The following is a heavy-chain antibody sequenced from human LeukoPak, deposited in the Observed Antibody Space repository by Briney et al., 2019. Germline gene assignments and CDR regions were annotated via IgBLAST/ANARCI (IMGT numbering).Heavy chain of an antibody. V-gene: IGHV1-18*01. J-gene: IGHJ6*02. D-gene: IGHD3-3*01. CDR1: GYTFTSCG. CDR2: ISAYNGNT. Sequence: ASVKVSCKASGYTFTSCGISWVRQAPGQGLEWMGWISAYNGNTNYAQKLQGRVTMTTDTSTSTAYMELRSLRSDDTAVYYCAREPPDYDFWSGYYYYYYGMDVWGQGTTVTVSS. CDR3: AREPPDYDFWSGYYYYYYGMDV.